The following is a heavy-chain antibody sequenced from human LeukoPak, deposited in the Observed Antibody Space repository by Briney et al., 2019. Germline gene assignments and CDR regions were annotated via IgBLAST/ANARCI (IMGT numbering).Heavy chain of an antibody. CDR1: GFTFSDYY. D-gene: IGHD1-7*01. CDR2: ISQDGSEK. J-gene: IGHJ4*02. Sequence: GGSLRLSCAASGFTFSDYYMSWVRQAPGKGLEWVGQISQDGSEKYFVDSVRGRFTFSRDNAKNSLYLQMNSLRAEDTAVYYCARDSSGTTFDYWGQGTLVTVSS. V-gene: IGHV3-7*01. CDR3: ARDSSGTTFDY.